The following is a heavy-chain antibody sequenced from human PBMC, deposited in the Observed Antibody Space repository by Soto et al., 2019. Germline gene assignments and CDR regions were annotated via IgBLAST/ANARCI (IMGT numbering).Heavy chain of an antibody. CDR1: GGSISSYY. V-gene: IGHV4-59*12. Sequence: ETLSLTCAVSGGSISSYYWSWIRQPPGKGLEWIGYIYYSGSTYYNPSLKSRVTISVDTSKNQFSLKLSSVTAADTAVYYCARDKDGDGMDVWGQGTTVTVSS. CDR3: ARDKDGDGMDV. J-gene: IGHJ6*02. CDR2: IYYSGST.